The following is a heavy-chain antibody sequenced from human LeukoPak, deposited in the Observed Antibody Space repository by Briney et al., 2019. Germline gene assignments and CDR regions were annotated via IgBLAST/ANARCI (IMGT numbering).Heavy chain of an antibody. V-gene: IGHV3-33*01. Sequence: PGRSLRLSCAASGFTFSSYGMHWVRQAPGKGLEWVVVIWYDGSNKYYADSVKGRFTISRDNSKNTLYLQMNSLRAEDTAVYYCAREMGMVRGVKRYNWFDPWGQGTLVTVSS. D-gene: IGHD3-10*01. CDR3: AREMGMVRGVKRYNWFDP. CDR1: GFTFSSYG. CDR2: IWYDGSNK. J-gene: IGHJ5*02.